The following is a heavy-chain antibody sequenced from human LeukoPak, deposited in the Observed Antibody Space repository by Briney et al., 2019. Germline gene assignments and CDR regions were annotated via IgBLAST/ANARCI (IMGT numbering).Heavy chain of an antibody. Sequence: ESLRLSCAASGGSISNSNWWSWVRQSPGKGLEWIGEIHHSGITNYNPSLKSRVTISVDTSKNQFSLKLSSVTAADTAVYYCATGVMYGSGSYPYYYYGMDVWGQGTTVTVSS. CDR3: ATGVMYGSGSYPYYYYGMDV. D-gene: IGHD3-10*01. V-gene: IGHV4-4*02. CDR2: IHHSGIT. CDR1: GGSISNSNW. J-gene: IGHJ6*02.